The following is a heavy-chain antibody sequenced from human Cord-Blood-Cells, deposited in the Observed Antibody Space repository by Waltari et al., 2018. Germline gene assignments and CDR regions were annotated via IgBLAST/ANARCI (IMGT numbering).Heavy chain of an antibody. J-gene: IGHJ4*02. Sequence: EVQLVESGGGLVKPGGSLRLSCAASGFTFRSYSMNWVRQAPGKGLEWVSSISSSSSYIYYADSVKGRFTISRDNAKNSLYLQMNSLRAEDTAVYYCARAKGRYFDWYDYWGQGTLVTVSS. D-gene: IGHD3-9*01. V-gene: IGHV3-21*01. CDR1: GFTFRSYS. CDR2: ISSSSSYI. CDR3: ARAKGRYFDWYDY.